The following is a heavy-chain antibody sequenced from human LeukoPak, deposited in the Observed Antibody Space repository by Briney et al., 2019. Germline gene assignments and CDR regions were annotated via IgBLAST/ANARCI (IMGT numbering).Heavy chain of an antibody. CDR1: GGSISSSSYY. CDR3: ARMGSPVGKRHDYSNYYYYGMDV. V-gene: IGHV4-61*05. J-gene: IGHJ6*02. D-gene: IGHD4-11*01. Sequence: PSETLSLTCTVSGGSISSSSYYWGWVRQPPGKGLEWIGYIYYSGSTNYNPSLKSRVTISVDTSKNQFSLKLSSVTAADTAVYYCARMGSPVGKRHDYSNYYYYGMDVWGQGTTVTVSS. CDR2: IYYSGST.